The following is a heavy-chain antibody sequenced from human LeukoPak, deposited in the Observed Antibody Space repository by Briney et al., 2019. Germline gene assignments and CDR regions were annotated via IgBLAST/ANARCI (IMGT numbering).Heavy chain of an antibody. CDR2: IYYSGST. CDR3: ARDSTDRSWYFDL. CDR1: GASISSYY. D-gene: IGHD3-22*01. J-gene: IGHJ2*01. V-gene: IGHV4-59*12. Sequence: RPSETLSLTCTVSGASISSYYWSWIRQPPGKGLEWIGYIYYSGSTNYNPSLKSRVTISVDTSKNQFSLRLSSVTAADTAVYYCARDSTDRSWYFDLWGRGTLVTVSS.